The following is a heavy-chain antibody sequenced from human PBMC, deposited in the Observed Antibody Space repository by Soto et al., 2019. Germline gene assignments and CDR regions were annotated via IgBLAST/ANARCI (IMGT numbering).Heavy chain of an antibody. V-gene: IGHV4-61*08. D-gene: IGHD3-3*01. Sequence: SETLSLTCTVSGGSISSGGCYWSWERQEQGKCLELIVYIYYSGSTNYTPSLKTRVTISVDTSKNQFSLKLSSVTAADTAVYYCARHHTDYDFWARRYMDVWGKGTSVTVSS. CDR2: IYYSGST. J-gene: IGHJ6*03. CDR1: GGSISSGGCY. CDR3: ARHHTDYDFWARRYMDV.